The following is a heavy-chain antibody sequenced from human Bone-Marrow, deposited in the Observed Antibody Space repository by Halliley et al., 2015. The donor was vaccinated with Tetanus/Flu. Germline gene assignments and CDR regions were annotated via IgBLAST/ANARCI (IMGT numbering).Heavy chain of an antibody. CDR1: GFTFSAHW. V-gene: IGHV3-7*01. J-gene: IGHJ4*02. CDR2: IKGDGSEK. D-gene: IGHD1-26*01. CDR3: AGGLGWENER. Sequence: SLRLSCATSGFTFSAHWMNWVRQAPGKGPEWVAIIKGDGSEKHYVDSVKGRFTISRDNAKSSLYLEMNSLRAEDTAVYYCAGGLGWENERWGQGTLVTVSS.